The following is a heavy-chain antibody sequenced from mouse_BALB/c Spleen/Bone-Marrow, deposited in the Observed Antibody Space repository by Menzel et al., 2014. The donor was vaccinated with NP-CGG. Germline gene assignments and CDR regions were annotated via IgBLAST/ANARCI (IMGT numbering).Heavy chain of an antibody. CDR2: INPSSGYT. J-gene: IGHJ2*01. Sequence: QVHVKQSGAELARPGASVKMSCRASGYTFTTYTIHWVRQRPGQGLEWIGYINPSSGYTNYIQKFKDKATLTADKSSSTAYMQLSSLTSEDSAVYYCARRDDGYVFLDYWGQGTTLTVSS. CDR3: ARRDDGYVFLDY. D-gene: IGHD2-3*01. CDR1: GYTFTTYT. V-gene: IGHV1-4*01.